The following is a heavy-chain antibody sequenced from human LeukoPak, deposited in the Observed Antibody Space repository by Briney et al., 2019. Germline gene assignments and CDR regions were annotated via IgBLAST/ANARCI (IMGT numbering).Heavy chain of an antibody. CDR3: AKVEGYDYVWGSYRPNYFDY. J-gene: IGHJ4*02. D-gene: IGHD3-16*02. Sequence: GGSLRLSCAASGFTFSSYGMHWVRQAPGKGLEWVAFIRYDGSNKYYADSVKGRFTISRDNSKNTLYLQMNSLRAEDTAVYYCAKVEGYDYVWGSYRPNYFDYWGQGTMVTVSS. V-gene: IGHV3-30*02. CDR2: IRYDGSNK. CDR1: GFTFSSYG.